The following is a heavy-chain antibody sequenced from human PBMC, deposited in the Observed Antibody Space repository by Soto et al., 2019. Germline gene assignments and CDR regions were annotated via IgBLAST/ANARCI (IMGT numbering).Heavy chain of an antibody. J-gene: IGHJ6*02. V-gene: IGHV3-30*18. CDR3: AKRRSNNYYGMDV. D-gene: IGHD4-17*01. CDR2: ISYDGSNK. CDR1: GFTFSSYG. Sequence: PGGSLRLSCAASGFTFSSYGMHWFRQAPGKGLEWVAVISYDGSNKYYADSVKGRFTISRDNSKNTLYLQMNSLRAEDTAVYYCAKRRSNNYYGMDVRGQGTTVTVSS.